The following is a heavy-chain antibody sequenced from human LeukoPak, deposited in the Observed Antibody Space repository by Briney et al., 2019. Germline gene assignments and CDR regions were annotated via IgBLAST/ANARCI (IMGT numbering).Heavy chain of an antibody. CDR2: IYYSGST. CDR1: GGSISSYY. CDR3: ASGTRGYSSDWYFDL. V-gene: IGHV4-59*08. D-gene: IGHD5-18*01. Sequence: KPLETLSLTCTVSGGSISSYYWSWIRQPPGKGLEWIGYIYYSGSTNYNPSLKSRVTISVDTSKNQFSLKLSSVTAADTAVYYCASGTRGYSSDWYFDLWGRGTLVTVSS. J-gene: IGHJ2*01.